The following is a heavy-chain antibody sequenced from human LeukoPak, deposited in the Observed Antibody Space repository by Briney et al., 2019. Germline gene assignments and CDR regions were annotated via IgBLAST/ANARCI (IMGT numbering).Heavy chain of an antibody. D-gene: IGHD6-6*01. CDR2: IYTSG. CDR3: ARLGGAARSN. J-gene: IGHJ4*02. CDR1: GGSISSNSYY. Sequence: SETLSLTCTVSGGSISSNSYYWSWIRQPAGKGLEWIGRIYTSGSTNTNYNPSLKSRVTISVDTSKNQFSLKLSSVTAADTAVYYCARLGGAARSNWGQGTLVTVSS. V-gene: IGHV4-61*02.